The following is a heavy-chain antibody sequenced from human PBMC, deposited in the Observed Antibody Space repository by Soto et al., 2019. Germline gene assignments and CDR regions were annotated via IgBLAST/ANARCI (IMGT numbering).Heavy chain of an antibody. V-gene: IGHV1-46*01. CDR3: ARGYDWGNGNWFDP. CDR1: GYTSTSYC. CDR2: INPSGGST. Sequence: ASVKVSCKASGYTSTSYCIHWVPQAPGQGLEWMGIINPSGGSTDYAQKFQGRVTVTMDTSTSTVYMELSSLRSEDTAVYYCARGYDWGNGNWFDPWGQGTLVTVSS. D-gene: IGHD3-16*01. J-gene: IGHJ5*02.